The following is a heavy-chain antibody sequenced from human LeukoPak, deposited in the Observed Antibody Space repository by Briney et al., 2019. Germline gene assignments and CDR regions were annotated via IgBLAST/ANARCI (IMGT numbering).Heavy chain of an antibody. CDR2: ISSNGGST. J-gene: IGHJ4*02. V-gene: IGHV3-64D*06. CDR1: GFTFSSYA. Sequence: GGSLRLSCSASGFTFSSYAMHWVRQAPGKGLEYASAISSNGGSTYYADSVKGRFTISRDNSKNTPYLQMSSLRAEDTAVYYCVKGALEWLYYFDYWGQGTLVTVSS. D-gene: IGHD3-3*01. CDR3: VKGALEWLYYFDY.